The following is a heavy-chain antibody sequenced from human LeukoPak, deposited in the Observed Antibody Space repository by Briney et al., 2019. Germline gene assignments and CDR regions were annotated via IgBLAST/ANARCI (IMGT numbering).Heavy chain of an antibody. J-gene: IGHJ5*02. Sequence: SETLPLTCTVSAGSISNYYWSWIRQPAGKGLEWIGRIYSSGSTNCNPSLKSRVTISVDKSNNQFSLKLSSVTAADTAMYYCARGLVGTTGEQNWFDPWGQGTLVTVSS. CDR1: AGSISNYY. D-gene: IGHD1-26*01. CDR3: ARGLVGTTGEQNWFDP. CDR2: IYSSGST. V-gene: IGHV4-4*07.